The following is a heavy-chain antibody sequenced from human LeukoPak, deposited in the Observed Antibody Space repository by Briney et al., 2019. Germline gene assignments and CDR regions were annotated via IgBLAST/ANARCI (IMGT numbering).Heavy chain of an antibody. CDR1: GGSFGGYY. J-gene: IGHJ4*02. CDR3: ARGNPSIAARQPLDY. CDR2: INHSGST. Sequence: SETLSLTCAVYGGSFGGYYWSWIRQPPGKGLEWIGEINHSGSTNYNPSLKSRVTISVDTSKNQFSLKLSSVTAADTAVYYCARGNPSIAARQPLDYWGQGTLVTVSS. V-gene: IGHV4-34*01. D-gene: IGHD6-6*01.